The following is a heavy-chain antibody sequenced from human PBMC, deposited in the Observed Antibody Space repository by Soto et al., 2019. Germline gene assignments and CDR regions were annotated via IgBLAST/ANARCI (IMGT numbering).Heavy chain of an antibody. Sequence: GGSLRLSCAASGFTFSSYDMHWVRQATGKGLEWVSAIGTAGDTYYPGSVKGRFTISRENAKNSLYLQMNSLRAGDTAVYYCAREEGYCSSTSCQAKYYYMDVWGKGTTVTVSS. CDR2: IGTAGDT. CDR1: GFTFSSYD. CDR3: AREEGYCSSTSCQAKYYYMDV. V-gene: IGHV3-13*01. D-gene: IGHD2-2*01. J-gene: IGHJ6*03.